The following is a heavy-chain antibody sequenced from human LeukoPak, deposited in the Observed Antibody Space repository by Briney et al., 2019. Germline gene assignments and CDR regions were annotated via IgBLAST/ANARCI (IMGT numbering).Heavy chain of an antibody. V-gene: IGHV3-23*01. D-gene: IGHD6-19*01. Sequence: GGSLRLSCAASGLHFSGTAVSWVRQAPGKGLEWVSAISHDGMNAYYADSVKGRFTISRGNSKKTVSLEMSSLTAADTGVYYCAKDGAQYSSGPECDPRGQGALVTVSP. J-gene: IGHJ5*02. CDR2: ISHDGMNA. CDR3: AKDGAQYSSGPECDP. CDR1: GLHFSGTA.